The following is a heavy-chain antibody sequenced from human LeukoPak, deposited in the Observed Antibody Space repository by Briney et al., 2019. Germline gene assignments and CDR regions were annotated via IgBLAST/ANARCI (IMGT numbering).Heavy chain of an antibody. V-gene: IGHV4-59*01. D-gene: IGHD3-16*02. Sequence: SETLSLTCTVSGGSISSYYWSWVRQPPGKGLEWIGYIYYSGSTNYNPSLKSRVTISVDTSKNQFSLKLSSVTAADTAVYYCARFSLYDYVWGSHRQTFAFDYWGQGTLVTVSS. CDR2: IYYSGST. CDR3: ARFSLYDYVWGSHRQTFAFDY. CDR1: GGSISSYY. J-gene: IGHJ4*02.